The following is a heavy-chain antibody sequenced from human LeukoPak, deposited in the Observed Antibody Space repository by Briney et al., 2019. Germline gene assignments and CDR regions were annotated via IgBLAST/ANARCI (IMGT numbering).Heavy chain of an antibody. V-gene: IGHV1-8*01. CDR2: MNPNSGNP. J-gene: IGHJ4*02. CDR3: AKCRLGGREALY. Sequence: ASVKVSCKASGYTFTSYDINWVRQATGQGLEWMGWMNPNSGNPGYAQNFQGRVTITRNTSISTAYMELSSLRSQATALYYCAKCRLGGREALYWGQGTLVTVSS. D-gene: IGHD3-16*01. CDR1: GYTFTSYD.